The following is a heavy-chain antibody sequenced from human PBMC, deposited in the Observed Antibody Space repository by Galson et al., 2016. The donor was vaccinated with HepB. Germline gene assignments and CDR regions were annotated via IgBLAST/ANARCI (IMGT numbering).Heavy chain of an antibody. J-gene: IGHJ4*02. D-gene: IGHD1-1*01. CDR3: AKERLVRRIFDH. CDR1: GLVFSNFG. Sequence: SLRLSCAASGLVFSNFGLSWVRQAPGKGLEWVASIRTRRTTYYSDSVQGRFTISRDNSNNTLYLQMNGLRAEDTAVYYCAKERLVRRIFDHWGQGTLLTVSS. CDR2: IRTRRTT. V-gene: IGHV3-23*01.